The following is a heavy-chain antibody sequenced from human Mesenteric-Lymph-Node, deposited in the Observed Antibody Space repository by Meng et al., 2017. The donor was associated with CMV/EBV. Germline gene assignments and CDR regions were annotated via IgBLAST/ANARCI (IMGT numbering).Heavy chain of an antibody. Sequence: GGSLRLSCAASGFTFSSYAMSWVRQAPGKGLEWVSAISGSGGSTYYADSVKGRFTISRDNAKKSLFLQMNSLRGEDTAVYYCARDSFRFFDYWGQGAPVTVSS. J-gene: IGHJ4*02. V-gene: IGHV3-23*01. CDR3: ARDSFRFFDY. D-gene: IGHD3-16*02. CDR1: GFTFSSYA. CDR2: ISGSGGST.